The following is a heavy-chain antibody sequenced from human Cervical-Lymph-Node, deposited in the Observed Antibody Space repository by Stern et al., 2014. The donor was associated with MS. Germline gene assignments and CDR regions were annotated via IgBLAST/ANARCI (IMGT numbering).Heavy chain of an antibody. V-gene: IGHV1-2*06. Sequence: DQLVESGAEVKKPGASVKVSCKTSGYNFINYYIHWVRQAPGQGLEWMGRINPDVGVTDYAQKFQGRVTMTRDTSISTVYMELNRLTSDDTAVYFCARELRGGRSGHYWGQGSLVTVSA. CDR3: ARELRGGRSGHY. CDR1: GYNFINYY. CDR2: INPDVGVT. J-gene: IGHJ4*02. D-gene: IGHD1-26*01.